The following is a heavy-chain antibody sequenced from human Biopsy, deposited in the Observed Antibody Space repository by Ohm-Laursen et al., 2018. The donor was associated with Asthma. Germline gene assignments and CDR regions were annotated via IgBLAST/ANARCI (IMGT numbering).Heavy chain of an antibody. Sequence: ASVKVSCKASGDSFTDYYVHWVRQAPGQGLEWMGIINPPTGDTSYAQKFLGRVTVTRDTSTSTVYMELSSLRSEDTAVYYCALSQFDYWGQGTLLTVSS. CDR3: ALSQFDY. J-gene: IGHJ4*02. CDR1: GDSFTDYY. V-gene: IGHV1-46*01. CDR2: INPPTGDT.